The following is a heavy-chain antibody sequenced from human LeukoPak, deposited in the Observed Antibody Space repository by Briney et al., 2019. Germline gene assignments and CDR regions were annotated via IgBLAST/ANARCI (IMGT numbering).Heavy chain of an antibody. CDR3: ARDIRGDFVLGY. D-gene: IGHD2-21*02. CDR1: GYTFTSYY. Sequence: ASVKVSCKASGYTFTSYYIYWVRQAPGQGLEWMGVINPRTGSTNYAQKFQGRVTMTRDTSTSTVCMEMNSLRSEDTAVYYCARDIRGDFVLGYWGQGTLVTVSS. J-gene: IGHJ4*02. CDR2: INPRTGST. V-gene: IGHV1-46*01.